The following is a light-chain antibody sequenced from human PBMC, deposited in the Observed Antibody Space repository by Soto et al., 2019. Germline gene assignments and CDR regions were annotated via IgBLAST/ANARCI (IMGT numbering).Light chain of an antibody. J-gene: IGLJ3*02. CDR2: EVN. Sequence: QSALTQPASVSGSPGQSITISCTGSNGDVGAYNYVSWYQQHPGKAPKLIIFEVNDRPSGVSYRFSGSKSGNTASLTISGLQADDEADYYCASYTVSHTRVFGGGTKLTVL. CDR1: NGDVGAYNY. CDR3: ASYTVSHTRV. V-gene: IGLV2-14*01.